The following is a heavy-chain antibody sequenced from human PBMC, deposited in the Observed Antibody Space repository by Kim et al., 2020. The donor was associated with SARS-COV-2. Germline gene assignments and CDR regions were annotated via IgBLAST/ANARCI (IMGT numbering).Heavy chain of an antibody. Sequence: SETLSLTCTVSGGSISSSSYCWGWIRQPPGKGLEWIGSIYYSGSTYYNPSLKSRVTISVDTSKNQFSLKLSSVTAADTAVYYCARRLGGWRNYGMDVWGQGTTVTVSS. CDR1: GGSISSSSYC. D-gene: IGHD6-19*01. CDR3: ARRLGGWRNYGMDV. CDR2: IYYSGST. J-gene: IGHJ6*02. V-gene: IGHV4-39*01.